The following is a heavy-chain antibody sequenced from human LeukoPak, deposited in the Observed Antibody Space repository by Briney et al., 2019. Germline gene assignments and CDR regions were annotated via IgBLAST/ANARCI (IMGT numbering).Heavy chain of an antibody. CDR2: IYYSGIT. V-gene: IGHV4-39*07. CDR3: ARDLGYYGSGSLDY. D-gene: IGHD3-10*01. Sequence: SETLSLTCTVSGGSISSTNYYWGWIRQPPGKGLEWIGSIYYSGITYYNPSLKSRVTISVDMSKNQFSLKLSSVTAADTAVYYCARDLGYYGSGSLDYWGQGTLVTVSS. J-gene: IGHJ4*02. CDR1: GGSISSTNYY.